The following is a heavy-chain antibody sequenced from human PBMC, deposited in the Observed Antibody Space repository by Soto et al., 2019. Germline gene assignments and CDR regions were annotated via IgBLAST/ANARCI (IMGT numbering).Heavy chain of an antibody. D-gene: IGHD6-13*01. CDR3: ARDIGYSSSWAGGYGMDV. J-gene: IGHJ6*04. CDR2: IITIFGTA. CDR1: GGTFSSYA. V-gene: IGHV1-69*06. Sequence: QVQLVQSGAEVTKPGSSVKVSCKASGGTFSSYAISWVRHAPGQGLEWMGGIITIFGTANYAQKFQGRVTITADKSTGTAYMELSSLRSEDRAVYYCARDIGYSSSWAGGYGMDVWGKGTTVTVSS.